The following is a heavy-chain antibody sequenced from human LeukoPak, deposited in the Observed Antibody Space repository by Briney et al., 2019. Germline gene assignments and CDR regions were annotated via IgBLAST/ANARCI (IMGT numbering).Heavy chain of an antibody. CDR2: IYHSGST. CDR3: ARHTYSSSWYSWFDP. D-gene: IGHD6-13*01. J-gene: IGHJ5*02. CDR1: GYSISSGYY. V-gene: IGHV4-38-2*01. Sequence: PSETLSLTCAVSGYSISSGYYWGWIRQPPGKGLEWIGSIYHSGSTYYNPSLKSRVTMSVDTSKNQFSLKLSSVTAADTAVYYCARHTYSSSWYSWFDPWGQGTLVTVSS.